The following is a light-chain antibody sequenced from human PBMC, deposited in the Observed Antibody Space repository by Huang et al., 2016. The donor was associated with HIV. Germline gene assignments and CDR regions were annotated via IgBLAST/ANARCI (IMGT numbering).Light chain of an antibody. CDR1: QSVSSN. CDR2: DAS. CDR3: QQYNNWPRT. Sequence: EIVMTQSPATLSVSPGERATLFCRASQSVSSNLGWYQHKPGQTPRLLIYDASTRATGIPARFSGSGSGTQFALTINSLQSEDFAVYYCQQYNNWPRTFGQGTKLEIK. J-gene: IGKJ2*01. V-gene: IGKV3-15*01.